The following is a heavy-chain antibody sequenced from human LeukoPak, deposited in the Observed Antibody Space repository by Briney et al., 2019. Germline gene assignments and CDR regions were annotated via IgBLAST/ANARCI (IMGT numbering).Heavy chain of an antibody. CDR1: GFTFSNDW. D-gene: IGHD2-2*01. CDR2: INQDESKK. J-gene: IGHJ4*02. Sequence: PGGSLRLSCAASGFTFSNDWMCWVRQAPGKGREWVANINQDESKKYYADSVKGRFTISRDNAKNSLYLQMSSLTAEDTAIYYCARDHAYRADYWGQGTLVTVSS. CDR3: ARDHAYRADY. V-gene: IGHV3-7*01.